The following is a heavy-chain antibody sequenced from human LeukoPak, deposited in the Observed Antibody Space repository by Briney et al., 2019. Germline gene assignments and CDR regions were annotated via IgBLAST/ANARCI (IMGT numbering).Heavy chain of an antibody. V-gene: IGHV5-51*01. J-gene: IGHJ3*02. CDR2: IYPGDSDT. Sequence: GESLKISCKGSGYSFTSYWIGWVRQLPGKGLEWMGIIYPGDSDTRYSPSFQGQVTISADKSISTAYLQWSSLKASDTAMYYCARQIEDAYPNLDAFDIWGQGTMVTVSS. D-gene: IGHD3-16*01. CDR3: ARQIEDAYPNLDAFDI. CDR1: GYSFTSYW.